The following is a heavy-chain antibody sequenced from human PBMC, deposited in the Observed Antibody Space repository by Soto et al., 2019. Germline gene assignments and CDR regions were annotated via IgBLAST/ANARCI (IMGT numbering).Heavy chain of an antibody. V-gene: IGHV1-18*01. CDR3: ARDCNSTTCSLPLDY. Sequence: ASVKVSCKASGYTFSSYGISWVRQAPGQGLEWMGWFSAYNGNIIYAQKLQGRVTMTTDTSTTTAYMELRSLGSDDTAVYYCARDCNSTTCSLPLDYWGQGTLVTVSS. D-gene: IGHD2-2*01. CDR2: FSAYNGNI. CDR1: GYTFSSYG. J-gene: IGHJ4*02.